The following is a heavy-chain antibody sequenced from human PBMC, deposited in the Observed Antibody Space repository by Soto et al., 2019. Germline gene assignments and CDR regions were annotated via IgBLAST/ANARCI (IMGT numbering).Heavy chain of an antibody. D-gene: IGHD6-6*01. V-gene: IGHV3-74*01. CDR1: GFTFSSYW. J-gene: IGHJ4*02. CDR3: ARVGSTSWY. CDR2: IDGAGRST. Sequence: EVQLVESGGGLVQPGGSLRLSCAASGFTFSSYWMHWVRQPPGKGLVWVSRIDGAGRSTNYADSVKGRFTISRDNAKNTLYLQMNSLRAEDTAVYYSARVGSTSWYWGQGTLVTVSS.